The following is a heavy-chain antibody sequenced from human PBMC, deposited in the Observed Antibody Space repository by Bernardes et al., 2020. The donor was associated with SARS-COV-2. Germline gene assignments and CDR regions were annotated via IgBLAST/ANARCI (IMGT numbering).Heavy chain of an antibody. V-gene: IGHV4-31*03. J-gene: IGHJ5*02. CDR2: IYYSGNS. CDR3: ARGTWIELWLGGNWFDP. CDR1: GASISSGGDY. D-gene: IGHD5-18*01. Sequence: SESLSLTCTVSGASISSGGDYWSWLLQHPGKGLEWIGYIYYSGNSHYNPSLKSRATISVDTSKNQFSLKLSSVTAADTAVYYCARGTWIELWLGGNWFDPWGQGSLVTVSS.